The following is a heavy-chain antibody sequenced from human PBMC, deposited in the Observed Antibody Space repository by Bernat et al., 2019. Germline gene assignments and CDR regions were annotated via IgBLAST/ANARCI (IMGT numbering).Heavy chain of an antibody. CDR3: TREGCSGGSCYFYFDY. CDR2: IRSKAYGGTT. CDR1: GFTFGDYA. V-gene: IGHV3-49*03. D-gene: IGHD2-15*01. J-gene: IGHJ4*02. Sequence: EVQLVESGGGLVQPGRSLRLSCTASGFTFGDYAMSWFRQAPGKGLEWVGFIRSKAYGGTTEYAASVKGRFTISREDSKSIAYLQMNSLKTEDTAVYYCTREGCSGGSCYFYFDYWGQGTLVTVSS.